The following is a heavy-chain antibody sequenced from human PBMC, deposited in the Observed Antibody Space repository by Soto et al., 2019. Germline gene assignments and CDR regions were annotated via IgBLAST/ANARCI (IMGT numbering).Heavy chain of an antibody. V-gene: IGHV3-23*01. Sequence: SGGSLRLSCAASGFTFSSYAMSWVRQAPGKGLEWVSAISGSGGSTYYADSVKGRFTISRDNSKNTLYLQMNSLRAEDTAVYYCAKVGCSSTSCYKRFQDYWGQGTLVTVSS. D-gene: IGHD2-2*02. CDR1: GFTFSSYA. CDR2: ISGSGGST. J-gene: IGHJ4*02. CDR3: AKVGCSSTSCYKRFQDY.